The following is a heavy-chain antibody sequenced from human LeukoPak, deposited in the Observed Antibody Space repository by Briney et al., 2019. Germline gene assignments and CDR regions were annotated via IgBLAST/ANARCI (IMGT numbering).Heavy chain of an antibody. CDR2: ISYDGSNK. V-gene: IGHV3-30*18. Sequence: PGGSLRLSCAASGFTFSSYGMHWVRQAPGKGLEWVAVISYDGSNKYYADSVKGRFTISRDNSKNTLYLQMNSLRAEDTAVYYCAKDGDSSGYYDAFDIWGQGTMVTVSS. CDR3: AKDGDSSGYYDAFDI. CDR1: GFTFSSYG. D-gene: IGHD3-22*01. J-gene: IGHJ3*02.